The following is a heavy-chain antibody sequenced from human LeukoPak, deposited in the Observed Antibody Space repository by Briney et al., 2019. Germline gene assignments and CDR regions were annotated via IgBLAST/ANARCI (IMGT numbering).Heavy chain of an antibody. CDR2: IKQDGSEK. D-gene: IGHD5-18*01. Sequence: GSLRLSCAASGFTFSSYWMSWVRQAPGKGLEWVANIKQDGSEKYYVDSVKGRFTISRDNAKNSLYLQMNSLRAEDTAVYYCASSLVAGYYYYNYYYMDVWGKGTTVTVSS. CDR3: ASSLVAGYYYYNYYYMDV. J-gene: IGHJ6*03. CDR1: GFTFSSYW. V-gene: IGHV3-7*01.